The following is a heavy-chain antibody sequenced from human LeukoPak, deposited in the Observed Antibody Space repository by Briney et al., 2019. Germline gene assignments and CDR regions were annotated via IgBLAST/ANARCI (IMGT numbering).Heavy chain of an antibody. CDR3: VRQECSGGSCYPAN. CDR2: IYPADSDT. CDR1: GYSFTSYW. J-gene: IGHJ4*02. Sequence: PGESLKISCKGSGYSFTSYWIGWVRQVPGKGLEWMGIIYPADSDTRYSPSFQGQVTISADKSISTAYLQWSSLTASDSAVYYCVRQECSGGSCYPANWGQGTQVTVSS. V-gene: IGHV5-51*01. D-gene: IGHD2-15*01.